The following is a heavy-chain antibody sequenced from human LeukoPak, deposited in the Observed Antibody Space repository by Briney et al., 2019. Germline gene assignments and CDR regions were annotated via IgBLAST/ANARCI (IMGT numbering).Heavy chain of an antibody. Sequence: SETLSLTCAVYGGSFSGYYWSWIRQPPGKGLEWIGEINHSGSTNYNPSLKSRVTISVDTSKNQFSLKLSSVTAADTAVYYCARESGYYGSGSSTRTSDYWGQGTLVTVSS. V-gene: IGHV4-34*01. CDR3: ARESGYYGSGSSTRTSDY. J-gene: IGHJ4*02. CDR2: INHSGST. D-gene: IGHD3-10*01. CDR1: GGSFSGYY.